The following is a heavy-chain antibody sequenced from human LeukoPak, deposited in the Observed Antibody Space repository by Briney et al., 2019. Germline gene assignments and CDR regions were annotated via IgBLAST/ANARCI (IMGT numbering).Heavy chain of an antibody. Sequence: PGGSLRLSCAASGFTFSNYWMNWVRQAPGKGLEWVANIKEDGSEKHYVDSVKGRLIISRDNAKSSLYLQMNSLRVEDTAIYYCARESRYTSGWPRLKNYYYMDVWGKGTTVIISS. V-gene: IGHV3-7*01. CDR2: IKEDGSEK. CDR3: ARESRYTSGWPRLKNYYYMDV. J-gene: IGHJ6*03. D-gene: IGHD6-19*01. CDR1: GFTFSNYW.